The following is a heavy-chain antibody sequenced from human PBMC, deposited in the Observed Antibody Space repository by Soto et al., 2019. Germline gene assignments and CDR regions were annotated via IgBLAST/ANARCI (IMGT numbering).Heavy chain of an antibody. CDR1: GFSLRNSRIG. D-gene: IGHD3-22*01. J-gene: IGHJ5*02. V-gene: IGHV2-26*01. CDR3: ARIPYDNTGYYSPS. Sequence: PTLVNPTEALTLTCTVSGFSLRNSRIGVGWIRQPPGKALEWLAHIFSNDEKSYSTSLKNRLTISKDTSKSQVVLTMTNMDPVDTATYYCARIPYDNTGYYSPSWGQGALVTVSS. CDR2: IFSNDEK.